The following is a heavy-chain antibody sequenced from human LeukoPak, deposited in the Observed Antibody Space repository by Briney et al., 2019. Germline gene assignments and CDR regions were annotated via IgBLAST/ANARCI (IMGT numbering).Heavy chain of an antibody. D-gene: IGHD1-26*01. CDR3: ARDPSGSYYKYYGMDV. J-gene: IGHJ6*02. V-gene: IGHV4-4*02. Sequence: GSLRLSCAASGFIFSNSAMNWVRQPPGKGLEWIGEIYHSGSTNYNPSLKSRVTISVDKSKNQFSLKLSSVTAADTAVYYCARDPSGSYYKYYGMDVWGQGTTVTVSS. CDR2: IYHSGST. CDR1: GFIFSNSA.